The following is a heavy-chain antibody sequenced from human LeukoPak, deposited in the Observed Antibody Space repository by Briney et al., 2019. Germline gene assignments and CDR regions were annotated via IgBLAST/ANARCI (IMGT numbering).Heavy chain of an antibody. Sequence: SETLSLTCTVSGGSISSGSYYWSWIRQPAGKGLEWTGRIYTSGSTNYNPSLKSRVTISVDTSKNQFSLKLSSVTAADTAVYYCARSGAGRWFGELLHYFDYWGQGTLVTVSS. D-gene: IGHD3-10*01. CDR1: GGSISSGSYY. J-gene: IGHJ4*02. CDR3: ARSGAGRWFGELLHYFDY. CDR2: IYTSGST. V-gene: IGHV4-61*02.